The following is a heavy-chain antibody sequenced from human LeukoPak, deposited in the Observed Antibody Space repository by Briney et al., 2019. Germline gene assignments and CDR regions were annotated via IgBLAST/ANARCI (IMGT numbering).Heavy chain of an antibody. CDR2: ISSSGSYT. V-gene: IGHV3-11*06. D-gene: IGHD6-13*01. CDR3: ARDATAAGRFDP. Sequence: GGSLRLSCAASGFTFSDYYMSWIRQAPGKGLEWVSYISSSGSYTNYADSVKGRFTISRDNAKNSLYLLMNSLRAEDTAVYYCARDATAAGRFDPWGQGTLVTVSS. CDR1: GFTFSDYY. J-gene: IGHJ5*02.